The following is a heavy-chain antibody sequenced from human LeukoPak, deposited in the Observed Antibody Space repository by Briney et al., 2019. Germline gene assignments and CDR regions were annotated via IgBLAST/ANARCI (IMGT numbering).Heavy chain of an antibody. CDR1: GYTFIAYY. CDR3: ARGWTGYYHFDY. CDR2: INPNSGGT. D-gene: IGHD3/OR15-3a*01. J-gene: IGHJ4*02. Sequence: ASVKVSCKASGYTFIAYYMHWVRQAPGQGLEWMGWINPNSGGTNYAQKFQGRVTMTRDTSISTAYMDLSRLRSDDTAVYYCARGWTGYYHFDYWGQGTLVTVSS. V-gene: IGHV1-2*02.